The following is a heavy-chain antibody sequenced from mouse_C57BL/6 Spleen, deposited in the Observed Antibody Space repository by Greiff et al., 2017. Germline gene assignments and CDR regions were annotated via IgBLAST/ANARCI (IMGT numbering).Heavy chain of an antibody. CDR2: IDPSDSYT. Sequence: QVQLQQPGAELVKPGASVKLSCKASGYTFTSYWMQWVKQRPGQSLEWIGEIDPSDSYTNYNQQFKGQATLTVDTSSSTAYMQLSSLTSEDSAVYYCARSPTGTGYYAMDYWGQGTSVTVSS. D-gene: IGHD4-1*02. J-gene: IGHJ4*01. CDR3: ARSPTGTGYYAMDY. CDR1: GYTFTSYW. V-gene: IGHV1-50*01.